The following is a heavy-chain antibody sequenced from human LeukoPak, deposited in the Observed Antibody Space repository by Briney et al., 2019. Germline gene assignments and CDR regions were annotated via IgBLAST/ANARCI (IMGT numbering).Heavy chain of an antibody. CDR2: IWYDGSNK. J-gene: IGHJ4*02. D-gene: IGHD1-26*01. V-gene: IGHV3-33*01. Sequence: GGSLRLSCAASGFTFSSYGMHWVRQAPGKGLEWVAVIWYDGSNKYYADSVKGRFTISRDNSKNTLFLQMNSLRAEDTAVYYCARDFSRYSGSYVDYWGQGTLVTVSS. CDR1: GFTFSSYG. CDR3: ARDFSRYSGSYVDY.